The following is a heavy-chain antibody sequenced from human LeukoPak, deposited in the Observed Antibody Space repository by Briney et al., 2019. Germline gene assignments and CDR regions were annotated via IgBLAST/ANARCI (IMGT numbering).Heavy chain of an antibody. V-gene: IGHV4-4*02. J-gene: IGHJ5*02. Sequence: GSLRLSCAASGFTFSSYAMSWVRQPPGKGLEWIGEIYHSGSTNYNPSLKSRVTISVDKSKNQFSLKLSSVTAADTAVYYCARVDAPNSTWGQGTLVTVSS. CDR3: ARVDAPNST. D-gene: IGHD6-13*01. CDR1: GFTFSSYAM. CDR2: IYHSGST.